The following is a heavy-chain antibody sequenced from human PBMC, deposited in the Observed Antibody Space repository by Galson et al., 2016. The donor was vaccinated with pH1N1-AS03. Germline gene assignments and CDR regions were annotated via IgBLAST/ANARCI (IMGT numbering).Heavy chain of an antibody. Sequence: ETLSLTCTVSGDSISIDYWSWIRQSAGKGLEWIGRTHTSGSSNYNPSLKGRVTMSIDRSKNEISLKVTSVTAADTAVYYCSRDALYSSVDCFDLWGQGTQVTVSS. V-gene: IGHV4-4*07. D-gene: IGHD2-2*02. CDR1: GDSISIDY. CDR2: THTSGSS. CDR3: SRDALYSSVDCFDL. J-gene: IGHJ4*02.